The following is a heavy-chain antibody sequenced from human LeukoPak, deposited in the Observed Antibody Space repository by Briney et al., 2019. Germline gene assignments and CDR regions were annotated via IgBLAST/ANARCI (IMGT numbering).Heavy chain of an antibody. CDR2: IYCSRST. Sequence: SETLSLTCTVSGGSISSYYWSWIRQPPGEGLEWIASIYCSRSTNYNPSLKSRVTISVDTSKNQFSLKLSSVTAADTAVYYCASSHPLGSNNDYYTPFDYWGQGTLVTVSS. J-gene: IGHJ4*02. V-gene: IGHV4-59*01. CDR1: GGSISSYY. CDR3: ASSHPLGSNNDYYTPFDY. D-gene: IGHD3-3*01.